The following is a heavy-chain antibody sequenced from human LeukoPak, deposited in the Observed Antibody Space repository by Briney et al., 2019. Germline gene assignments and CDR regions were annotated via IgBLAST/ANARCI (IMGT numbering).Heavy chain of an antibody. CDR1: GFTFSSYA. CDR2: ISGSGGST. V-gene: IGHV3-23*01. Sequence: PGGSLRLSCAASGFTFSSYAMSWVRQAPGKGLEWVSAISGSGGSTYYADSVKGRFTISRDNAKNSLYLQMNSLRAEDTAVYYCARGSDYGDYYYFDYWGQGTLVTVSS. D-gene: IGHD4-17*01. CDR3: ARGSDYGDYYYFDY. J-gene: IGHJ4*02.